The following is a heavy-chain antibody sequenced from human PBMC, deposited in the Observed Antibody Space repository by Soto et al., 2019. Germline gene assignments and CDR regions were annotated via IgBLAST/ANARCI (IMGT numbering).Heavy chain of an antibody. Sequence: QVQLVQSGGEVKKPGASVKVSCKASGDTVTKYGISWVRQAPGQGLEWLGWISFYNGHTNYALTLQDKITFTTDTSTSSASMELRSLPSDDTSVYYWARATSIAVAGKETWVQGTLVTVSA. CDR1: GDTVTKYG. CDR3: ARATSIAVAGKET. V-gene: IGHV1-18*01. CDR2: ISFYNGHT. J-gene: IGHJ4*02. D-gene: IGHD6-19*01.